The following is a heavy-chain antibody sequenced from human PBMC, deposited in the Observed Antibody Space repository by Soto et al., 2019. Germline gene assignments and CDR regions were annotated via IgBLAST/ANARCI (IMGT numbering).Heavy chain of an antibody. D-gene: IGHD2-2*01. CDR1: GGSISNYY. Sequence: QVQLQESGPRLVKPSETLSLTCIVSGGSISNYYWSWIRQPPGKGLEWIGYIYYSGSTNYNPSLQSRVTISVDTSKHQFPLKLSSVTAADTAVYYCARAVLPATAPFDYWGQGTLVTFSS. CDR2: IYYSGST. V-gene: IGHV4-59*01. CDR3: ARAVLPATAPFDY. J-gene: IGHJ4*02.